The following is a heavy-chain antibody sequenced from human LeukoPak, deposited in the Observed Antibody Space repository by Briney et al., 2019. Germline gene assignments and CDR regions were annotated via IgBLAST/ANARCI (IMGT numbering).Heavy chain of an antibody. J-gene: IGHJ4*02. CDR2: INHSGST. CDR1: GGSISSCTYS. CDR3: ARHGGLFDY. V-gene: IGHV4-39*01. D-gene: IGHD2-15*01. Sequence: SETLSLTCSVSGGSISSCTYSWGWIRQPPGKGLEWIGEINHSGSTNYNPSLKSRFTISVDTAKNQFSLKLSSVTAADTAVYYCARHGGLFDYWGQGTLVTVSS.